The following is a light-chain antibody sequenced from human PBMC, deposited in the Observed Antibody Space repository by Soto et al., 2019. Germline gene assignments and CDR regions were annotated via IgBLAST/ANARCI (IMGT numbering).Light chain of an antibody. Sequence: VMTQSPGTMSVSPGERATLTCRASQSVSNKLAWYQQKHGQAPRLLIYDASTRATGVPTRFSGSGSGTEFTLTISSLQSEDFAVYYCQQHNNWPLTFGGGAKVEI. V-gene: IGKV3-15*01. CDR2: DAS. J-gene: IGKJ4*01. CDR3: QQHNNWPLT. CDR1: QSVSNK.